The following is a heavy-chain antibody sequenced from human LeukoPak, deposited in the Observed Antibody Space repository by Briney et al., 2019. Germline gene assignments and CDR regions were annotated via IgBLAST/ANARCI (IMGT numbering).Heavy chain of an antibody. CDR3: ATDIIAAANFDY. J-gene: IGHJ4*02. V-gene: IGHV1-58*02. D-gene: IGHD6-13*01. Sequence: SVKVSCKASGFTFTSSAMQWVRQARGQRLEWIGWIVVGSGNTNYAQKFQERVTITRDMSTSTAYMELSSLRSGDTAVYYCATDIIAAANFDYWGQGTLVTVSS. CDR1: GFTFTSSA. CDR2: IVVGSGNT.